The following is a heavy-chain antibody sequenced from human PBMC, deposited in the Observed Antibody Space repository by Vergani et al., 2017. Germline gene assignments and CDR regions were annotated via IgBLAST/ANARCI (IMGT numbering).Heavy chain of an antibody. J-gene: IGHJ4*02. V-gene: IGHV5-51*01. CDR3: ARHTTYTDS. CDR2: IYPADSDT. Sequence: EVELVQSGPEMRKPGESLKISCKGSEYSFGNYWIGWVRPMPGKGLEWMGIIYPADSDTRYSPSFQGQVTISADKSISPAFLQWDSLKASDTALYYCARHTTYTDSWGQGTLVTVAS. D-gene: IGHD1-1*01. CDR1: EYSFGNYW.